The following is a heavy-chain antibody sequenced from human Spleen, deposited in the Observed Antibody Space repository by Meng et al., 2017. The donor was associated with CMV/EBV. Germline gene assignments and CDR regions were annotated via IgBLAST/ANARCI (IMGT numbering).Heavy chain of an antibody. V-gene: IGHV1-2*07. J-gene: IGHJ4*02. CDR2: INPNSGGT. Sequence: WVRQAPGQGLEWMGWINPNSGGTYYAHKFQDRVTMTRDTSISTVYMELSSLRSDDTAVYSCARALQLTSPNYYDTSGYYFDLDYFDYWGQGTLVTVSS. D-gene: IGHD3-22*01. CDR3: ARALQLTSPNYYDTSGYYFDLDYFDY.